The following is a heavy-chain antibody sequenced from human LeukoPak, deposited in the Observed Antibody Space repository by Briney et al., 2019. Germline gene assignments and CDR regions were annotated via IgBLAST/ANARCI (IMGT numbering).Heavy chain of an antibody. CDR3: ARAHDYGRY. CDR1: GFIFSSYW. J-gene: IGHJ4*02. V-gene: IGHV3-7*01. Sequence: GRSLRLSCAASGFIFSSYWMSWVRQAPGKGLEWVANIKQDGSEKYYVDSVKGRFTISRDNAKNSVYLQMNGLRAEDTAVYYCARAHDYGRYWGQGTPVTVSS. CDR2: IKQDGSEK. D-gene: IGHD4-17*01.